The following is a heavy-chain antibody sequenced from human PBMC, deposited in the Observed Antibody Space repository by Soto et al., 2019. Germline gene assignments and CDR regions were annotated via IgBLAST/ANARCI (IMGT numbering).Heavy chain of an antibody. CDR3: ARGRYGDY. Sequence: QVHLVQSGAEVKKPGASVKVSCKGSGYIFTTYGITWVRQAPGQGLEWMGWISAHNGNTNYAQKLQGRVTVTRDTSTSTVYMELRNLRSADTAVYYCARGRYGDYWGQGALVTVSS. D-gene: IGHD1-1*01. J-gene: IGHJ4*02. CDR1: GYIFTTYG. CDR2: ISAHNGNT. V-gene: IGHV1-18*01.